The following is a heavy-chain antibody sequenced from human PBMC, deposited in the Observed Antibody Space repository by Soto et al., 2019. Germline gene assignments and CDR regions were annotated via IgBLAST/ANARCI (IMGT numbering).Heavy chain of an antibody. CDR3: TRGPPPSSAGTGAY. Sequence: GGSLRLSCATSGFAFDSYWMHWVRQVPGEGPVWVARIDYEGTTTTYADSVKGRFTISRDNAKNTLYLQMNSLRVDGTALYYCTRGPPPSSAGTGAYWGQGTMVTVSS. D-gene: IGHD6-13*01. CDR1: GFAFDSYW. CDR2: IDYEGTTT. V-gene: IGHV3-74*01. J-gene: IGHJ4*02.